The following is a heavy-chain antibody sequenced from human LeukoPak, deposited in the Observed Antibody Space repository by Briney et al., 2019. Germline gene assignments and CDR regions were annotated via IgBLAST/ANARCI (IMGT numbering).Heavy chain of an antibody. CDR3: AREGVAATGLGY. Sequence: SVKVSCKASGGTFSSYAISWVRQAPGQGLEWMGGIIPIFGTANYAQKFQGRVTITADESTSTAYMELSSLRSEDTAVYYCAREGVAATGLGYWGQGTLVTVSS. D-gene: IGHD6-13*01. V-gene: IGHV1-69*13. CDR1: GGTFSSYA. J-gene: IGHJ4*02. CDR2: IIPIFGTA.